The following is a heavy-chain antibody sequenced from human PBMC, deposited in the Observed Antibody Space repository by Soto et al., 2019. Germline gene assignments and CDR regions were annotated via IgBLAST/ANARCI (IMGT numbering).Heavy chain of an antibody. Sequence: LRLSCTASGFTFGDYAMSWVRQAPGKGLEWVGFIRSKAYGGTTEYAASVKGRFTISRDDSKSIAYLQMNSLKTEDTAVYYCTRDPGYYGSGSFHYYGMDVWGQGTTVTVSS. CDR1: GFTFGDYA. CDR3: TRDPGYYGSGSFHYYGMDV. V-gene: IGHV3-49*04. D-gene: IGHD3-10*01. CDR2: IRSKAYGGTT. J-gene: IGHJ6*02.